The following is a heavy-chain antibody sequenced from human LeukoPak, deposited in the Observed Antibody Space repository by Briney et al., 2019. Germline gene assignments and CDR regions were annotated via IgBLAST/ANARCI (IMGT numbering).Heavy chain of an antibody. V-gene: IGHV4-59*08. Sequence: SETLSLTCTVSGGSISSYYWSWIRQPPGKELEWIGYIYYSGSTNYNPSLKSRVTISVDTSKNQFSLKLSSVTAADTAVYYCAGLIAAAGTAYYFDYWGQGTLVTVSS. CDR1: GGSISSYY. CDR3: AGLIAAAGTAYYFDY. J-gene: IGHJ4*02. CDR2: IYYSGST. D-gene: IGHD6-13*01.